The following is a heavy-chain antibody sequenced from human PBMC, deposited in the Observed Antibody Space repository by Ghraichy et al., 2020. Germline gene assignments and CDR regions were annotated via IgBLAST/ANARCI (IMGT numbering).Heavy chain of an antibody. CDR3: AREHAPRGIGYYYGMDV. J-gene: IGHJ6*02. CDR2: ISSSSTI. CDR1: GFTFSSYS. Sequence: GGSLRLSCAASGFTFSSYSMNWVRQAPGKGLEWVSYISSSSTIYYADSVKGRFTISRDNAKNSLYLQMNSLRAEDTAVYYCAREHAPRGIGYYYGMDVWGQGTTVTVSS. V-gene: IGHV3-48*04. D-gene: IGHD2-2*01.